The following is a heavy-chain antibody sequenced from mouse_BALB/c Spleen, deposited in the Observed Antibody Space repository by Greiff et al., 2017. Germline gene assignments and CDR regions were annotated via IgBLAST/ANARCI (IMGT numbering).Heavy chain of an antibody. CDR2: IWAGGST. CDR3: AREGFTTVVAYYFDY. V-gene: IGHV2-9*02. CDR1: GFSLTSYG. J-gene: IGHJ2*01. Sequence: VQLVESGPGLVAPSQSLSITCTVSGFSLTSYGVHWVRQPPGKGLEWLGVIWAGGSTNYNSALMSRLSISKDNSKSQVFLKMNSLQTDDTAMYYCAREGFTTVVAYYFDYWGQGTTLTVSS. D-gene: IGHD1-1*01.